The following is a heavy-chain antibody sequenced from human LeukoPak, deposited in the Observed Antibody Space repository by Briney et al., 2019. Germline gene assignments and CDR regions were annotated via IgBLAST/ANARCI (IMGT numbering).Heavy chain of an antibody. V-gene: IGHV3-7*01. D-gene: IGHD3-10*01. CDR1: GFTFNNYW. Sequence: GVLRLSCAASGFTFNNYWMSWVRQAPGKGLEWVANIKQDGSEKYYVDSVKGRFTISRDNAKNSLYLQMNSLRAEDTAVYYCARVKFGESYAPKSYYYYYMDVWGKGTTVTISS. J-gene: IGHJ6*03. CDR2: IKQDGSEK. CDR3: ARVKFGESYAPKSYYYYYMDV.